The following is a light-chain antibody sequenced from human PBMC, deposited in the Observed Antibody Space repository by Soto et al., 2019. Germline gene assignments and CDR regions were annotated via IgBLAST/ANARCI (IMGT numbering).Light chain of an antibody. Sequence: IQVTQSPSSLSASVGDRVTNTCRASQGITSYLAWYQQKPGKAPKLLIYAASALQTGVSSRFSGSGYGTDFALTISNLQPEDFATYFCQQLYSYPLTFGGGTTVEF. CDR1: QGITSY. V-gene: IGKV1-9*01. J-gene: IGKJ4*01. CDR3: QQLYSYPLT. CDR2: AAS.